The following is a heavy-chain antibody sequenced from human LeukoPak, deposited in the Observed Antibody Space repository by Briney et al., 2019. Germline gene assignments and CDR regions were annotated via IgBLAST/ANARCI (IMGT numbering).Heavy chain of an antibody. V-gene: IGHV3-23*01. D-gene: IGHD6-13*01. Sequence: GGSLRLSCAASGFTFTNYALNWVRQAPGKGLEWVSGIRGSDLRTYYADSVKGRFTISRDNSKNTLYLQMDSLRAEDTAVYYCARDGGQQLALNWFDPWGQGTLVTVSS. CDR3: ARDGGQQLALNWFDP. J-gene: IGHJ5*02. CDR1: GFTFTNYA. CDR2: IRGSDLRT.